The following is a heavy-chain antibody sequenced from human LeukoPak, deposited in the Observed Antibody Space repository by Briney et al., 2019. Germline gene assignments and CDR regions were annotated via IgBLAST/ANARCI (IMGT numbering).Heavy chain of an antibody. J-gene: IGHJ4*02. V-gene: IGHV3-23*01. Sequence: PGGSLRLSCAASGFTFSVYAISWVRQAPGKGLEWVSAISGSGGNTYYADSVKGRFTISRDNSKNTPSLQMNSLRAEDTAVYYCARDGGNSWDYWGQGTLVTVSS. CDR3: ARDGGNSWDY. CDR1: GFTFSVYA. CDR2: ISGSGGNT. D-gene: IGHD6-13*01.